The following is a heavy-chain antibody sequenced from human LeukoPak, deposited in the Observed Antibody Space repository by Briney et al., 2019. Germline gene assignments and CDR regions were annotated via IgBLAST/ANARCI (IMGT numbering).Heavy chain of an antibody. V-gene: IGHV5-51*01. D-gene: IGHD1-26*01. CDR3: ARLKWELLKRYFDY. CDR1: GYSFTSYW. J-gene: IGHJ4*02. Sequence: GESLKISCQGSGYSFTSYWIGWVRQMPGKGLGWMGIIYPGDSDTRYSPSFQGQVTISADKSISTAYLQWSSLKASDTAMYYCARLKWELLKRYFDYWGQGTLVTVSS. CDR2: IYPGDSDT.